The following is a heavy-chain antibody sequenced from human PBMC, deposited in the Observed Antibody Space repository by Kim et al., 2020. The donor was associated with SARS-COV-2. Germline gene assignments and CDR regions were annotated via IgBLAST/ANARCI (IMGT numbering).Heavy chain of an antibody. CDR2: IDAGNGDT. CDR1: GYAFTTSV. Sequence: ASVKVSCKGSGYAFTTSVMHWVRQAPGQRLEWMGWIDAGNGDTKYSQKFQGRVTITRDTSASTAYMEVSSLRSEDTAVYYCARDGFDPWGQGTLVTGSS. J-gene: IGHJ5*02. CDR3: ARDGFDP. V-gene: IGHV1-3*01.